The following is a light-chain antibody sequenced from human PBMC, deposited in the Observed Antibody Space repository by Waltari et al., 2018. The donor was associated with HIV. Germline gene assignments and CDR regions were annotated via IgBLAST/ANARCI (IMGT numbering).Light chain of an antibody. CDR1: AFPKQY. CDR3: QSADSSGTVV. Sequence: YELTQAPSVSVSPGQTARITCSGDAFPKQYAYWYQQKPGQAPMLVIYKDSERPSGIPERFSGSSSGTTVTLTISGVQAEDEADYYCQSADSSGTVVFGGGTKLTVL. V-gene: IGLV3-25*03. J-gene: IGLJ2*01. CDR2: KDS.